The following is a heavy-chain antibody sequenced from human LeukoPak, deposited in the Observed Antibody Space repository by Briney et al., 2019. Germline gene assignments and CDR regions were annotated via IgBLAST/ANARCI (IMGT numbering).Heavy chain of an antibody. CDR2: IHHSGST. Sequence: SETLSLTCAVYGGSFSDYYWTWIRQPPGKGLEWIGEIHHSGSTNYNPSLKSRVTISVDTSKNQFALNLSSVTAADTAVFYCARSRGWLQSHPLEYWGQGTLVTVSS. CDR1: GGSFSDYY. J-gene: IGHJ4*02. V-gene: IGHV4-34*01. CDR3: ARSRGWLQSHPLEY. D-gene: IGHD5-24*01.